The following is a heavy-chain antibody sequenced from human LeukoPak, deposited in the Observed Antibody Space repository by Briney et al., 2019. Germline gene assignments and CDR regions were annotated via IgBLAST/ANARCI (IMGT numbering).Heavy chain of an antibody. CDR3: AKDYCSSTSCPERMYYVY. V-gene: IGHV3-23*01. CDR1: GFTFSSYS. Sequence: GGSLRLSCAASGFTFSSYSMNWVRQAPGKGLEWVSAISGSGGSTYYADSVKGRFTISRDNSKNTLYLQMNSLRAEDTAVYYCAKDYCSSTSCPERMYYVYWGQGTLVTVSS. CDR2: ISGSGGST. J-gene: IGHJ4*02. D-gene: IGHD2-2*01.